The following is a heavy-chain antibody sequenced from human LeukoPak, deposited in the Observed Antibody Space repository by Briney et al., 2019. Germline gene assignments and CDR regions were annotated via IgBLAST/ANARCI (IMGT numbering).Heavy chain of an antibody. V-gene: IGHV1-18*01. D-gene: IGHD5-18*01. CDR1: GYTFTSYG. CDR3: ARVALAGSRIHLLDN. J-gene: IGHJ4*02. Sequence: ASVKVSCKASGYTFTSYGISWVRQAPGQGLEWMGWISAYNGNTNYAQKLQGRVTMTTDTSTSTAYMELRSLRSDDTAMNFCARVALAGSRIHLLDNWGQGTLVTVSS. CDR2: ISAYNGNT.